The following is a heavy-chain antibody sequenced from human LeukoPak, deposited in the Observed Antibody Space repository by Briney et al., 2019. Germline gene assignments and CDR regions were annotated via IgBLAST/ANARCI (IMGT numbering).Heavy chain of an antibody. CDR2: MNPNSGNT. J-gene: IGHJ4*02. V-gene: IGHV1-8*01. CDR3: ARGLRYFDWSPFDY. CDR1: GYTFTSYD. Sequence: GASVKVSCKASGYTFTSYDINWVRQATGQGLEWMGWMNPNSGNTGYAQKFQGRVTMTRNTSISTAYMELSSLRSEDTVVYYCARGLRYFDWSPFDYWGQGTLVTVSS. D-gene: IGHD3-9*01.